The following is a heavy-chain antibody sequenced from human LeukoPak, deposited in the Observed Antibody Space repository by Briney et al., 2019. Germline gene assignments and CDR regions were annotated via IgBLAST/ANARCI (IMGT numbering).Heavy chain of an antibody. D-gene: IGHD2/OR15-2a*01. CDR2: MNPSVGG. CDR1: GGSFSAHY. Sequence: SETLSLTCAVYGGSFSAHYWSWIRQTPGKGLEWIGDMNPSVGGNYNPSLRSRVAISLDTSMNQFSLRLDSVTAADTAVYFCARTGDITFYYHYFDYWSPGALVTVSS. J-gene: IGHJ4*02. CDR3: ARTGDITFYYHYFDY. V-gene: IGHV4-34*01.